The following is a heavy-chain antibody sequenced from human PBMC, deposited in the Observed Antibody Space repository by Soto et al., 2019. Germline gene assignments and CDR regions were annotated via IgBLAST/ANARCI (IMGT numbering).Heavy chain of an antibody. D-gene: IGHD2-2*01. J-gene: IGHJ6*02. CDR1: GFTFGDYA. V-gene: IGHV3-49*03. CDR3: TRGCSSTSCHYYYYYGMDV. CDR2: IRSKAYGGTT. Sequence: GGSLRLSCTASGFTFGDYAMSWFRQAPGKGLEWVGFIRSKAYGGTTEYAASAKGRFTISRDDSKSIAYLQMNSLKTEDTAVYYCTRGCSSTSCHYYYYYGMDVWGQGTTVTVSS.